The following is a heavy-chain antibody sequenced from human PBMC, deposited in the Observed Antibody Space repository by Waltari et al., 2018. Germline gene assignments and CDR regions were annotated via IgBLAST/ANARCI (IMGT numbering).Heavy chain of an antibody. CDR2: MKYRGRT. D-gene: IGHD4-17*01. CDR3: GRIAFGDEGGYFQY. V-gene: IGHV4-39*01. Sequence: QLQLQESGPGLVTPAETLSLTCTVAGGSRSTNYNWGWLRQPPGKGLEGMGNMKYRGRTLYNPSLESRVTISLDTWKNQFSLRLSSVGAADTAVYFCGRIAFGDEGGYFQYWGQGTLVTVSS. CDR1: GGSRSTNYN. J-gene: IGHJ1*01.